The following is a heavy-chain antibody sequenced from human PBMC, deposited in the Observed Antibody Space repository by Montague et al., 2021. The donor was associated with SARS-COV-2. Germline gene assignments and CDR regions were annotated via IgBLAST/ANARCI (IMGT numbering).Heavy chain of an antibody. J-gene: IGHJ4*02. CDR1: SDSISSGGYY. D-gene: IGHD3-16*01. V-gene: IGHV4-31*03. Sequence: TLSLTCIVSSDSISSGGYYWSWIRQHPGKGLEWIGYIYYSGNTYYNPSLKSRVTMSVDTTKNQFSLTLNSVTAADTAEYYCARGPSRLVTQEFYFGYWGQGTLVSVSS. CDR2: IYYSGNT. CDR3: ARGPSRLVTQEFYFGY.